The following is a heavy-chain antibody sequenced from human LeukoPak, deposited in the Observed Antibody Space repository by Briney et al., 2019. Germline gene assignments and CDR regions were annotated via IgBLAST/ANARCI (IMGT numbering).Heavy chain of an antibody. CDR1: GFTFSSYG. Sequence: GGSLRLSCAASGFTFSSYGMSWVRQAPGKGLEWVPYISSSGSTIYYADSVKGRFTISRDNAKNSLYLQMNSLRAEDTAVYYCAKGRPPLGYYDSSGSYFDYWGQGTLVTVSS. D-gene: IGHD3-22*01. J-gene: IGHJ4*02. CDR2: ISSSGSTI. V-gene: IGHV3-48*04. CDR3: AKGRPPLGYYDSSGSYFDY.